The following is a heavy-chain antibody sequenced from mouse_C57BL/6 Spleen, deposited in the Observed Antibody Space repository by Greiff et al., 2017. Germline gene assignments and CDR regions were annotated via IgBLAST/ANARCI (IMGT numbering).Heavy chain of an antibody. J-gene: IGHJ2*01. V-gene: IGHV1-69*01. CDR1: GYTFTSYW. Sequence: QVQLQQSGAELVMPGASVKLSCKASGYTFTSYWMHWVKQRPGQGLEWIGEIDPSDSYTNYNQKFKGKSTLTVDKSSSTAYMQLSSLTSEDSAVYYCARCSKRYFDYWGQGTTLTVSS. CDR2: IDPSDSYT. CDR3: ARCSKRYFDY. D-gene: IGHD6-1*01.